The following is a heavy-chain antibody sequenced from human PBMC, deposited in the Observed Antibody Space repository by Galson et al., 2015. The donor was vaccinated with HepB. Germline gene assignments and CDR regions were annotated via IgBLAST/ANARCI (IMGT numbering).Heavy chain of an antibody. J-gene: IGHJ4*02. CDR2: ISSSGSTI. CDR1: GFTFSIYD. D-gene: IGHD6-19*01. Sequence: LRLSCAASGFTFSIYDMHWVRQAPGKGLEWVSHISSSGSTIHYADSVKGRFTISRDNAKNSLYLQMNSLRDEDTAVYYCARDVYNTGWPCDYWGQGTLVTVSS. V-gene: IGHV3-48*02. CDR3: ARDVYNTGWPCDY.